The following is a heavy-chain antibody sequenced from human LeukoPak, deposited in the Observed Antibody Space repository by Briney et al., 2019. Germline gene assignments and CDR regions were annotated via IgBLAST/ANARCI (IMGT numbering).Heavy chain of an antibody. CDR3: ARHLRGGIFGFDY. J-gene: IGHJ4*02. V-gene: IGHV4-39*01. Sequence: SETLSLTCTVSGYSISSSYYWGWIRQPPGKGLEWIGSIYYSGSTYYNPSLKSRVTISVDTSKNQFSLKLSSVTAADTAVYYCARHLRGGIFGFDYWGQGTLVTVSS. CDR1: GYSISSSYY. CDR2: IYYSGST. D-gene: IGHD3-3*01.